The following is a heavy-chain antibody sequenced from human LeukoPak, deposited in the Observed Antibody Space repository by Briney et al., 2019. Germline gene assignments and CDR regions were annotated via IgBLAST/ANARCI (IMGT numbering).Heavy chain of an antibody. Sequence: PGRSLRLSCAASGFTFSSSGMHSGRHEPGNGLEWVAVISYDGSNKYYADTVKGRFTISRDNSKTTLYLQMNSRRAHDTVVYYCATDLRIAVAGTLDPWGQGTLVTVSS. CDR3: ATDLRIAVAGTLDP. CDR1: GFTFSSSG. J-gene: IGHJ5*02. CDR2: ISYDGSNK. D-gene: IGHD6-19*01. V-gene: IGHV3-30*03.